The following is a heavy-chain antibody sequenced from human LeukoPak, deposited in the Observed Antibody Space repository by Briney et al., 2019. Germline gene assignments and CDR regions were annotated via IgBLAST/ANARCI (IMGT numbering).Heavy chain of an antibody. V-gene: IGHV4-59*08. Sequence: SETLSLTCTVSGGSISSYYWSWIRQPPGKGLEWIGYIYYSGSTNYNPSLKSRVTISVDTSKNQFSLKLSSVTAADTAVYYCARSEVGGYFDYWGQGTLVTVSS. CDR1: GGSISSYY. CDR2: IYYSGST. CDR3: ARSEVGGYFDY. D-gene: IGHD2-15*01. J-gene: IGHJ4*02.